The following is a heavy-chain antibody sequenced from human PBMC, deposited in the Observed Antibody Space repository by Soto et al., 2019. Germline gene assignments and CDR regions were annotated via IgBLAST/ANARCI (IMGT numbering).Heavy chain of an antibody. CDR3: ARSWYSSGWKIDY. Sequence: ESGGGVVQPGRSLRLSCAASGFTFSSYAMHWVRQAPGKGLEWVAVISYDGSNKYYADSVKGRFTISRDNSKNTLYLQMNSLRAEDTAVYYCARSWYSSGWKIDYWGQGTLVTVSS. V-gene: IGHV3-30-3*01. D-gene: IGHD6-19*01. CDR2: ISYDGSNK. J-gene: IGHJ4*02. CDR1: GFTFSSYA.